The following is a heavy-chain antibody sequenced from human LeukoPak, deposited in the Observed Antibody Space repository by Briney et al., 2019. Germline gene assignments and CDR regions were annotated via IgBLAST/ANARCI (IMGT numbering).Heavy chain of an antibody. CDR2: ISYDGSNK. CDR3: AKVRYGDGNY. J-gene: IGHJ4*02. CDR1: GFTFSSYG. V-gene: IGHV3-30*18. Sequence: GGSLRLSCAASGFTFSSYGMHWVRQAPGKGLEWVAVISYDGSNKYYADSVKGRFTISRDNSKNTLYLQMNSLRAEDTAVYYCAKVRYGDGNYWGQGTLVTVSS. D-gene: IGHD4-17*01.